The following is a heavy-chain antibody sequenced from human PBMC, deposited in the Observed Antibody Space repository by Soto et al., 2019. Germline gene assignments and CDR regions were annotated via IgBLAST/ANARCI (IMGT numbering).Heavy chain of an antibody. Sequence: VQLVESGGGVVQPGGSLRLSCAASGFIFSTYGMHWVRQVPGKGLEWVAHISFDGSNEHYAESVKGRFTVSRDNAKNTLSLQMNTLTAEDTAVYYCTKEYIVGTTWGYFESWGQGTLVTVSS. CDR2: ISFDGSNE. J-gene: IGHJ4*02. CDR1: GFIFSTYG. CDR3: TKEYIVGTTWGYFES. D-gene: IGHD1-26*01. V-gene: IGHV3-30*18.